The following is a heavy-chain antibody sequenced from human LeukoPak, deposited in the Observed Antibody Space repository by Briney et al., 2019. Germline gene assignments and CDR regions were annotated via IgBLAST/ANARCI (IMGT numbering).Heavy chain of an antibody. CDR3: ARSIVVSVNYFYYGMDV. V-gene: IGHV4-4*02. D-gene: IGHD3-22*01. CDR2: IYYSGST. J-gene: IGHJ6*02. Sequence: SETLSLTCAVSGGFISSSNWWTWVRQPPGKGLEWIGYIYYSGSTNYNPSLKSRVTISVDTSKNQFSLKLSSVTAADTAVYYCARSIVVSVNYFYYGMDVWGQGTTVTVSS. CDR1: GGFISSSNW.